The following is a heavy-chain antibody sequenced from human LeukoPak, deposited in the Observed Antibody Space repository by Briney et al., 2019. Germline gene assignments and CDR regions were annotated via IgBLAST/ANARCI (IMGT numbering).Heavy chain of an antibody. Sequence: GGSLRLSCAASGFTFSSYWMHWVRQAPGKGLVWISRINSDGSSTSYADSVKGRFTISRDNAKNTLYLQMNNLRAEDTAVYYCSSGNSHAFDIWGQGTMVTVSS. J-gene: IGHJ3*02. V-gene: IGHV3-74*01. CDR3: SSGNSHAFDI. CDR2: INSDGSST. D-gene: IGHD4-23*01. CDR1: GFTFSSYW.